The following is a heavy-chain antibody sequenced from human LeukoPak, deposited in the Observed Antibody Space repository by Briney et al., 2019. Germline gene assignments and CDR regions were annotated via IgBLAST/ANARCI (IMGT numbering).Heavy chain of an antibody. CDR3: ARGYRRVRGGDY. V-gene: IGHV3-30*03. Sequence: GGSLRLSCAASGFTFSSYGMHWVRQAPGKGLEWVAVISYDGSNKYYADSVKGRFTISRDNSKNTLYLQMNSLRAEDTAVYYCARGYRRVRGGDYWGQGTLVTVSS. CDR1: GFTFSSYG. D-gene: IGHD1-14*01. CDR2: ISYDGSNK. J-gene: IGHJ4*02.